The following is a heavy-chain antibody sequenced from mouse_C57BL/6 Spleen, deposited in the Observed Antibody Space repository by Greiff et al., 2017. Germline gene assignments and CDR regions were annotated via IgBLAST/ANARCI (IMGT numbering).Heavy chain of an antibody. J-gene: IGHJ4*01. CDR3: AKIGADYYAMDY. CDR2: IWRGGST. Sequence: VMLVESGPGLVQPSQSLSITCTVSGFSLTSYGVHWVRQSPGKGLEWLGVIWRGGSTDYNAAFMSRLSITKDNSKSQVFFKMNSLQADDTAIYYCAKIGADYYAMDYWGQGTSVTVSS. V-gene: IGHV2-5*01. CDR1: GFSLTSYG.